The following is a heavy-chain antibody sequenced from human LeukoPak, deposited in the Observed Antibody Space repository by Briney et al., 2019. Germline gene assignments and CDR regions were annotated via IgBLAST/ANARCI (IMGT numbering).Heavy chain of an antibody. CDR3: AREFRMATIKYFDY. CDR2: IYYSGST. CDR1: GGSISSYY. J-gene: IGHJ4*02. V-gene: IGHV4-59*01. D-gene: IGHD5-24*01. Sequence: SETLSLTCTVSGGSISSYYWSWIRQPPGKGLEWIGYIYYSGSTNYNPSLKSRVTISVDTSKNQFSLKLSSVTAADTAVYYCAREFRMATIKYFDYWGQGTPVTVSS.